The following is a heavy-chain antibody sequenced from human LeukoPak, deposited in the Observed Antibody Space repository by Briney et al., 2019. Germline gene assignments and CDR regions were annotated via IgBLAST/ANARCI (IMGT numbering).Heavy chain of an antibody. Sequence: SETLSLTCAVYGGSFSGYYWSWIRQPPGKGLEWIGYIYYSRSTNYNPSLKSRVTISVDTSKNQFSLKLSSVTAADTAVYYCARGGNYYDSSGYYFDYWGQGTLVTVSS. CDR1: GGSFSGYY. D-gene: IGHD3-22*01. CDR2: IYYSRST. V-gene: IGHV4-59*01. CDR3: ARGGNYYDSSGYYFDY. J-gene: IGHJ4*02.